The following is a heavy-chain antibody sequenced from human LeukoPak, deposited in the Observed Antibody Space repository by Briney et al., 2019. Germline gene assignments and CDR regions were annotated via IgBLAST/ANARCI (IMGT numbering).Heavy chain of an antibody. CDR1: GFTFHDYA. CDR3: AKGEQLVTPGGMDV. CDR2: ISWTRGSI. J-gene: IGHJ6*03. Sequence: PGGSLRLSCAASGFTFHDYAMHWVRQAPGKGLEWVSGISWTRGSIGYADSVKGRFSISRDNAKNSLYLQMNSLGVEDTALYYCAKGEQLVTPGGMDVWGKGTTVTVSS. V-gene: IGHV3-9*01. D-gene: IGHD6-13*01.